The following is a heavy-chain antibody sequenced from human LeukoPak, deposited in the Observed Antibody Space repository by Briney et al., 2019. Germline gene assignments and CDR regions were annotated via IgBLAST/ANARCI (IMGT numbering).Heavy chain of an antibody. D-gene: IGHD6-13*01. CDR1: GFTFSSYS. CDR3: ALTGSSWYAGAFDI. V-gene: IGHV3-21*01. J-gene: IGHJ3*02. CDR2: ISSSSSYI. Sequence: GGSLRLSCAASGFTFSSYSMNWVRQAPGKGLEWVSSISSSSSYIYYADSVKGRFTISRDNAKNSLYLQMNSLRAEDTAVYYCALTGSSWYAGAFDIWGQGTMVTVSS.